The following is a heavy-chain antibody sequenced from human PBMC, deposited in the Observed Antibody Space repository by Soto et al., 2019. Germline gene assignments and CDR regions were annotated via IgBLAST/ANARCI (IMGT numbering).Heavy chain of an antibody. Sequence: SLRLSCAASGFTFSSYGMHWVRQAPGKGLEWVAVIWYDGSNKYYADSVKGRFTISRDNSKNTLYLQMNSLRAEDTAVYYCARGTTDYYGMDVWGQGTTVTVSS. D-gene: IGHD4-4*01. CDR1: GFTFSSYG. CDR3: ARGTTDYYGMDV. CDR2: IWYDGSNK. V-gene: IGHV3-33*01. J-gene: IGHJ6*02.